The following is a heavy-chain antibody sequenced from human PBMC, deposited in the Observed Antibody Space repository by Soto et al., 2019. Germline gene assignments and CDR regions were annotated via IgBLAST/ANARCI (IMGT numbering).Heavy chain of an antibody. Sequence: VQLLESGGGLVQSGGSLRLSCAASGFTFSDYAMSWVRQAPGKGLDWVSSISTGGGSTYYADSVKGRFTVSRDNSKNALYLQTNSLRAEDTAVYYCVRGWRDVDYWGQETLVTVSS. J-gene: IGHJ4*02. CDR2: ISTGGGST. V-gene: IGHV3-23*01. CDR3: VRGWRDVDY. CDR1: GFTFSDYA. D-gene: IGHD3-3*01.